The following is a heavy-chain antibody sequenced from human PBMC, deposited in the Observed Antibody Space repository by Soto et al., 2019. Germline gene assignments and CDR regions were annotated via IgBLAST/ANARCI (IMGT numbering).Heavy chain of an antibody. CDR1: GGSISSGDYY. J-gene: IGHJ4*02. CDR3: ARAGVTMVRGVIYYFDY. V-gene: IGHV4-30-4*01. D-gene: IGHD3-10*01. CDR2: IYYSGST. Sequence: SETLSLTCTVSGGSISSGDYYWSWIRQPPGKGLEWIGYIYYSGSTYYNPSLKSRVTISVDTSKNQFSLKLSSVTAADTAVYYCARAGVTMVRGVIYYFDYWGQGTLVTVSS.